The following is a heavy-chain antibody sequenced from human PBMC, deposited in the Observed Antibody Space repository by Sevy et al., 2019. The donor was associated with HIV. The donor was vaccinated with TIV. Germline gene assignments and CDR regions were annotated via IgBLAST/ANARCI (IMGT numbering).Heavy chain of an antibody. CDR1: GFTFSDYY. J-gene: IGHJ4*02. V-gene: IGHV3-11*06. CDR3: ARVRYNYGSYYFDY. CDR2: ISTGSTYT. D-gene: IGHD5-18*01. Sequence: GGSLRLSCVASGFTFSDYYMSWIRQAPGKGLEWVSYISTGSTYTNYADSVKGRFTVSRDNSENSLYLQMNSLRAEDTAVYYCARVRYNYGSYYFDYWGPGTLVTVSS.